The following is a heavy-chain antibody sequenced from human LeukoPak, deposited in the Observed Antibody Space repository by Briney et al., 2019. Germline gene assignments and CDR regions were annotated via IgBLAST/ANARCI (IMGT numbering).Heavy chain of an antibody. CDR1: GFTFSSYG. J-gene: IGHJ4*02. V-gene: IGHV3-30*02. Sequence: GGSLRLSCAASGFTFSSYGMHWVRQAPGKGLEWVAFIRYDGSNKYYADSVKGRFTISRDNAKNSLYLQMNSLRAEDTAVYYCARGDTAMVKCYFDYWGQGTLVTVSS. CDR3: ARGDTAMVKCYFDY. CDR2: IRYDGSNK. D-gene: IGHD5-18*01.